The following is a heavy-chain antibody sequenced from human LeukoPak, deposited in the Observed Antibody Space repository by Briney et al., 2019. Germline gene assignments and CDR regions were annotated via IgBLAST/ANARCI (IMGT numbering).Heavy chain of an antibody. CDR3: ARGRARNQARQKGEVDY. V-gene: IGHV3-53*01. CDR2: IYSGGNT. Sequence: GGSLRLSCTVSGFTVSSNSMSCVRQAPGKGLEWVSFIYSGGNTHNSDSVKGRFTISRDNSKNTLYLQMNTLRAEDTAVYYCARGRARNQARQKGEVDYWGRGTLVTVSS. CDR1: GFTVSSNS. D-gene: IGHD1-14*01. J-gene: IGHJ4*02.